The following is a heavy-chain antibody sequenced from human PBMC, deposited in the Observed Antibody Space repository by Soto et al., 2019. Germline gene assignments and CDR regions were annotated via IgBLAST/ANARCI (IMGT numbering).Heavy chain of an antibody. CDR2: IYWDDDK. J-gene: IGHJ5*02. D-gene: IGHD3-3*01. CDR1: GFSLSTSGVG. V-gene: IGHV2-5*02. Sequence: SGPTLVNPTQTLTLTCTFSGFSLSTSGVGVGWIRQPPGKALEWLALIYWDDDKRYSPSLKSRLTITKDTSKNQVVLTMTNMDPVDTATYYCAHTLYAAYYDFWSGYYKGKNWFDPWGQGTLVTVSS. CDR3: AHTLYAAYYDFWSGYYKGKNWFDP.